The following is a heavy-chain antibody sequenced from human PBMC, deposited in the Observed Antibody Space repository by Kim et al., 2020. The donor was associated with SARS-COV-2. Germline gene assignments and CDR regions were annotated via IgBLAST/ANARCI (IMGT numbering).Heavy chain of an antibody. CDR1: GGSFSGYY. Sequence: SETLSLTCAVYGGSFSGYYWSWIRQPPGKGLEWIGEINHSGSTNYNPSLKSRVTISVDTSKNQFSLKLSSVTAADTAVYYCARDQDSSSWYGGFDPWGQGTLVTVSS. D-gene: IGHD6-13*01. J-gene: IGHJ5*02. V-gene: IGHV4-34*01. CDR2: INHSGST. CDR3: ARDQDSSSWYGGFDP.